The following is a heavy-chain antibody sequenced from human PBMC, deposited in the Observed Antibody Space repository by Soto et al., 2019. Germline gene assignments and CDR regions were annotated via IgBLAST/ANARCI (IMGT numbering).Heavy chain of an antibody. CDR2: ISYDESNK. V-gene: IGHV3-30-3*01. CDR1: GFFFGREA. J-gene: IGHJ4*02. Sequence: GGSLRLSCAGSGFFFGREAMHWVRQSPGKGLEWVAAISYDESNKAYAESVRSRFTISRDNSKNTLYLQILSLRAEESAVYYCARDDISGWCFDSWGQGTLVTVSS. CDR3: ARDDISGWCFDS. D-gene: IGHD6-19*01.